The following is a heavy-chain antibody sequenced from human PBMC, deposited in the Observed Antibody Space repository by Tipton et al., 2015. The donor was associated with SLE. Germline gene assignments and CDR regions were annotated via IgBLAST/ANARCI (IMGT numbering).Heavy chain of an antibody. J-gene: IGHJ3*02. D-gene: IGHD4-11*01. CDR2: ISSSGSTI. CDR1: GFTFSSYE. V-gene: IGHV3-48*03. CDR3: AGAGTATVTTRHAFDI. Sequence: GSLRLSCAASGFTFSSYEMNWVRQAPGKGLEWVSYISSSGSTIYYADSVKGRFTISRDNAKNSLYLQTNSLRAEDTAVYYCAGAGTATVTTRHAFDIWGQGTMVTVSS.